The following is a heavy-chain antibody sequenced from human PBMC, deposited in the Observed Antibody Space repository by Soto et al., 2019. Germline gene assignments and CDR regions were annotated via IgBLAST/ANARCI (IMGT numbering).Heavy chain of an antibody. CDR2: IYYSGST. V-gene: IGHV4-59*01. CDR3: ARTSDDSSGYYYSRYYYYGMDV. J-gene: IGHJ6*02. Sequence: SQTLSLTCTVSGGSISSYYWSWIRQPPGKGLEWIGYIYYSGSTNYNPSLKSRVTISVDTSKNQFSLKLSSVTAADTAVYYCARTSDDSSGYYYSRYYYYGMDVWGQGTTVTVSS. CDR1: GGSISSYY. D-gene: IGHD3-22*01.